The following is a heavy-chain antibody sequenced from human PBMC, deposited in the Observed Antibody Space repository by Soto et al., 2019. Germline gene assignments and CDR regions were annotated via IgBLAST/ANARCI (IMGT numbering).Heavy chain of an antibody. J-gene: IGHJ3*02. Sequence: SETLSLTCTVSGGSISSYYWSWIRQPPGKGLEWIGYIYYSGSTNYNPSLKSRVTISVDTSKNQFSLKLSSVTAADTAVYYCARRRVCSSTSCYKHAFDIWGQGTMVTVSS. D-gene: IGHD2-2*02. CDR2: IYYSGST. CDR3: ARRRVCSSTSCYKHAFDI. CDR1: GGSISSYY. V-gene: IGHV4-59*08.